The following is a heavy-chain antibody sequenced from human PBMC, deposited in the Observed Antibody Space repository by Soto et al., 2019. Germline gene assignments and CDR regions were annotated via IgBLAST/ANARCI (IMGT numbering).Heavy chain of an antibody. Sequence: QLQLKESGSELVKPSQTLSLTCAVSGGSISSGGYSWIWIRQPPGKGLEWIGYIYHSGSTYYNPSLKSRVTISVDRSKNQFSLKRSSVTAADTAVYYCARVPDRWGQGTLVTVSS. CDR2: IYHSGST. J-gene: IGHJ5*02. V-gene: IGHV4-30-2*01. CDR3: ARVPDR. CDR1: GGSISSGGYS. D-gene: IGHD2-2*01.